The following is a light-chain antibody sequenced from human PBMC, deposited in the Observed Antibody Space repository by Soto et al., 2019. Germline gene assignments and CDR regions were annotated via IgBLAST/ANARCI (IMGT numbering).Light chain of an antibody. J-gene: IGKJ1*01. Sequence: DIQLTQSPSFLSASVGDRVTITCRASQGTSSYLAWFQQKPGRAPKLLIYGASTLQSGVPARFSGSGSGTEYTLTISSLQPDDFATYYCQQYMSYSFGQGTKVDIK. CDR1: QGTSSY. CDR3: QQYMSYS. CDR2: GAS. V-gene: IGKV1-9*01.